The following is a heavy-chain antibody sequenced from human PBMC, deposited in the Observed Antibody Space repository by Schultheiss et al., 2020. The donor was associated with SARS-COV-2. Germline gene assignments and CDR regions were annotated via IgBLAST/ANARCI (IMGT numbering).Heavy chain of an antibody. Sequence: ASVKVSCKASGGTFSSYAISWVRQAPGQGLEWMGWISAYNSNTNYAQKLQGRVTMTTDTSTSTAYMELRSLRSDDTAVYYCARLPLWFGELGGRFHWFDPWGQGTLVTVSS. V-gene: IGHV1-18*01. CDR1: GGTFSSYA. D-gene: IGHD3-10*01. CDR3: ARLPLWFGELGGRFHWFDP. J-gene: IGHJ5*02. CDR2: ISAYNSNT.